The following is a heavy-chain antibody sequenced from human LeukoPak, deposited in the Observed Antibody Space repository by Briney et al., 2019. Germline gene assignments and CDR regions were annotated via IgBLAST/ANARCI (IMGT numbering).Heavy chain of an antibody. J-gene: IGHJ4*02. Sequence: GGSLRLSCAASGFTFSSYGMHWVRQAPGKGLEWVAFIRYDGSNKYYADSVKGRFTISRDNSKNTLYLQMNSLRAEDTAVYYCANAHSDSSGYNGDYWGQGTLVTVSS. CDR2: IRYDGSNK. CDR1: GFTFSSYG. CDR3: ANAHSDSSGYNGDY. D-gene: IGHD3-22*01. V-gene: IGHV3-30*02.